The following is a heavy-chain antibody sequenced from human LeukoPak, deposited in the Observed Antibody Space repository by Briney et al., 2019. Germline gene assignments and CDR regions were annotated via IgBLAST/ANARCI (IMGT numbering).Heavy chain of an antibody. CDR3: ARLSKGPYFDYIFDS. CDR2: IYYTGST. CDR1: GDSVSSTTYY. V-gene: IGHV4-39*01. D-gene: IGHD3-9*01. Sequence: SETLSLTCTVSGDSVSSTTYYWGWLRQPPGKGLEWMANIYYTGSTYSNPSLKSRVSMSVDTSKNQFSLKMSSLTAADTAVYFCARLSKGPYFDYIFDSWGQGTLVTVSS. J-gene: IGHJ4*02.